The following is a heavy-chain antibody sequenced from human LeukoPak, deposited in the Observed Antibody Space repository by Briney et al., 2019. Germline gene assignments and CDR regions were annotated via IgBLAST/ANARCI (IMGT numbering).Heavy chain of an antibody. D-gene: IGHD1-14*01. Sequence: PGGSLKLSCSASGFPFSNCWMNWVRQTPGKGLEWVANINKDGSEKNYVDSVTGRFTISRDNAKNSLYLQMNYLRPEDTAVYYCARQDHGPDYWGQGTLVTVSS. CDR1: GFPFSNCW. CDR2: INKDGSEK. J-gene: IGHJ4*02. CDR3: ARQDHGPDY. V-gene: IGHV3-7*01.